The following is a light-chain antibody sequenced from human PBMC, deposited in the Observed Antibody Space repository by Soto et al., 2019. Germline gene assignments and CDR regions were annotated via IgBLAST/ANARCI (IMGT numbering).Light chain of an antibody. CDR2: WAS. Sequence: DIVMTQSPDSLAVSLGERATINCKSSQSVLYSSNNKNYLAWYQQRPGQPPKLLIYWASTPESGVPDRFSGSGSVTDFTLTITSLQAEDVAVYYCQQYESTPPTFGQGTKLEIK. CDR3: QQYESTPPT. J-gene: IGKJ2*01. CDR1: QSVLYSSNNKNY. V-gene: IGKV4-1*01.